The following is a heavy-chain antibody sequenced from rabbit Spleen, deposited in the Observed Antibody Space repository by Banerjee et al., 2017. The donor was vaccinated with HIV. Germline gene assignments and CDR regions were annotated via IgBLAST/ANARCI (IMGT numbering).Heavy chain of an antibody. CDR1: GFSFSSSYY. D-gene: IGHD1-1*01. Sequence: QSLEESGGDLVKPGASLTLTCTASGFSFSSSYYMCWVRQAPGKGLELIACIYTGDGNTYYASWAKGRFTISKTSSTTVTLQMTSLTAADTATYFCARDTSSSFSSYGMDLWGQGTLVTVS. V-gene: IGHV1S40*01. CDR2: IYTGDGNT. J-gene: IGHJ6*01. CDR3: ARDTSSSFSSYGMDL.